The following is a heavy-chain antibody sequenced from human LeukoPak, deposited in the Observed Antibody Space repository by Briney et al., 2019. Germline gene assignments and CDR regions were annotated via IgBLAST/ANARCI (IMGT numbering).Heavy chain of an antibody. CDR2: IKEDGSEK. CDR3: ARDWVAGVPFDAFDI. CDR1: GFTLSSYW. J-gene: IGHJ3*02. V-gene: IGHV3-7*01. Sequence: PGGSLRLSCAASGFTLSSYWMSWVRQAPGKGVEGVANIKEDGSEKYYVDCVEGRFTISRDNAKNSLYLHMNSLTAEDTAMYYCARDWVAGVPFDAFDIWGQGTMVSVSS. D-gene: IGHD3-10*01.